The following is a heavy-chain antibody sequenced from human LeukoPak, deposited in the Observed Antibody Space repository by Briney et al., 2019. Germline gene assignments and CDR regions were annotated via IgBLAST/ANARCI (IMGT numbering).Heavy chain of an antibody. D-gene: IGHD2/OR15-2a*01. V-gene: IGHV3-74*01. CDR3: ARGRGTIYMFDY. CDR1: GFTFNRYW. Sequence: GGALRLSCAASGFTFNRYWMHWVRHGPGKGLVWVSRTNSDGSSTTYADSVKGRFTISRDNARNTLYLQMNSLRAEDTAVYYCARGRGTIYMFDYWGQGTLVTVSS. J-gene: IGHJ4*02. CDR2: TNSDGSST.